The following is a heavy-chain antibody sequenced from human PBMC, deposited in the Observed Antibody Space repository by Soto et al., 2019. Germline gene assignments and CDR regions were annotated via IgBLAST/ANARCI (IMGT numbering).Heavy chain of an antibody. CDR3: ASAILTGYYYYYDGMDV. CDR2: IDPSDSYT. CDR1: GYSFTSYW. D-gene: IGHD3-9*01. V-gene: IGHV5-10-1*01. Sequence: PGESLKISCKGSGYSFTSYWISWLRHMPGKGLEWMGRIDPSDSYTNYSPSFQGHVTISADKSISTAYLQWSSLKASDTAMYYCASAILTGYYYYYDGMDVWGQGTTVTVSA. J-gene: IGHJ6*01.